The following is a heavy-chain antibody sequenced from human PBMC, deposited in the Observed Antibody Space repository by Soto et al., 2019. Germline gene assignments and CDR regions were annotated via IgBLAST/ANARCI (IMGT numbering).Heavy chain of an antibody. CDR2: IYPGDSDT. CDR1: GYSFTSYW. J-gene: IGHJ6*02. Sequence: PGESLKISCKGSGYSFTSYWIGWVRQMPGKGLEWMGIIYPGDSDTRYSPSFQGQVTISADKSISTACLQWSSLKASDTAMYYCARLDDSSGYYSDYYYGMDVWGQGTTVTVSS. V-gene: IGHV5-51*01. D-gene: IGHD3-22*01. CDR3: ARLDDSSGYYSDYYYGMDV.